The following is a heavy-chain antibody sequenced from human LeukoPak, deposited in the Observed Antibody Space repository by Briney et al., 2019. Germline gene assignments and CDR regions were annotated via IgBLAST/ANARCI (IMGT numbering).Heavy chain of an antibody. V-gene: IGHV4-59*01. CDR3: ARVTYGDSAYYYYYMDV. D-gene: IGHD4-17*01. Sequence: NPSETLSLTCTVSGGSISNYYWSWIRQPPGKGLEWIGFIYYSGSTNYNPSLKSRVTISVDTSKNQFSLKLSSVTAADTAVYYCARVTYGDSAYYYYYMDVWGKGTTVTVSS. CDR1: GGSISNYY. CDR2: IYYSGST. J-gene: IGHJ6*03.